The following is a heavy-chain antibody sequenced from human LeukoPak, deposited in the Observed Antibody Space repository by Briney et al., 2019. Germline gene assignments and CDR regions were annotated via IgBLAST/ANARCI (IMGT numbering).Heavy chain of an antibody. D-gene: IGHD6-13*01. CDR3: AKDRTMAADGTYFDY. CDR2: IRYDGGNK. J-gene: IGHJ4*02. V-gene: IGHV3-30*02. CDR1: GFTFSSYG. Sequence: GGSLRLSCAASGFTFSSYGMHWVRQAPGKGLEWISFIRYDGGNKYYTDSVEGRFTISRDNSQNTLYLQMNSLRTEDTALYFCAKDRTMAADGTYFDYWGQGTLVTVSS.